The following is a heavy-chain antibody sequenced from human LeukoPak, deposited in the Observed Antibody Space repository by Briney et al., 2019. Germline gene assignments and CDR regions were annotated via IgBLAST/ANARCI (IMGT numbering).Heavy chain of an antibody. D-gene: IGHD3-10*01. CDR3: ARDHYGSGVTVDY. CDR2: IYYSGST. V-gene: IGHV4-59*01. J-gene: IGHJ4*02. CDR1: GGSISSYY. Sequence: PSETLSLTCTVSGGSISSYYWSWIRQPPGKGLEWIGYIYYSGSTNYNPSLKSRVTISVDTSKNQFSLKLSSVTAADTAVYYCARDHYGSGVTVDYWGQGTLVTVSS.